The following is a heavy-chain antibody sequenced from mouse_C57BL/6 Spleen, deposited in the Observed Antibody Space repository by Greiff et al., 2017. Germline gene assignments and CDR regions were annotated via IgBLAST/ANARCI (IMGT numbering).Heavy chain of an antibody. D-gene: IGHD1-1*01. CDR2: IRSKSNNYAT. V-gene: IGHV10-1*01. CDR1: GFSFNTYA. J-gene: IGHJ1*03. Sequence: EVHLVESGGGLVQPKGSLKLSCAASGFSFNTYAMNWVRQAPGKGLEWVARIRSKSNNYATYYADSVKDRFTIARDDSESMLYLQMNNLKTEDTAMYYCVRHEGHYYGSSHWYFDVWGTGTTVTVSS. CDR3: VRHEGHYYGSSHWYFDV.